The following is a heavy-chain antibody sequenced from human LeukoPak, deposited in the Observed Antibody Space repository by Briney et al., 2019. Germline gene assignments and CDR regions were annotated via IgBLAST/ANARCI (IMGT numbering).Heavy chain of an antibody. V-gene: IGHV3-49*04. CDR2: IRSKAYGGTT. Sequence: GGSLRLSCTVSGFTVSSDSMSWVRQAPGKGLEWVGFIRSKAYGGTTEYAASVKGRFTISRDDSKSIAYLQMNSLKTEDTAVYYCTRGGGSMYYYYMDVWGKGTTVTVSS. CDR1: GFTVSSDS. D-gene: IGHD1-26*01. J-gene: IGHJ6*03. CDR3: TRGGGSMYYYYMDV.